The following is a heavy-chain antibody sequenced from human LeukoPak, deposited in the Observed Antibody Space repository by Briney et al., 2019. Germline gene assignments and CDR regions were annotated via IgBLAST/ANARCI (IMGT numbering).Heavy chain of an antibody. Sequence: PSETLSLTCTVSGGSISSYYWSWIRQPPGKGLEWIGYIYYSGSTNYNPSLKSRVTISVDTSKNQLSLKLSSVTAADTAVYYCARVAQPTPGGYYYYYMDVWGKGTTVTVSS. D-gene: IGHD2-15*01. J-gene: IGHJ6*03. CDR2: IYYSGST. CDR1: GGSISSYY. CDR3: ARVAQPTPGGYYYYYMDV. V-gene: IGHV4-59*01.